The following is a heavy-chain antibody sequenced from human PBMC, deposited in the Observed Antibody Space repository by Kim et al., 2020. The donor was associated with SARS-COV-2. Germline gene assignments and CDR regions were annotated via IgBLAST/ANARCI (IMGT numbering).Heavy chain of an antibody. CDR2: ISYDGSNK. CDR1: GFTFSSCA. D-gene: IGHD1-26*01. V-gene: IGHV3-30-3*01. J-gene: IGHJ4*02. Sequence: GGSLRLSCAASGFTFSSCAIHWVRQAPGKGLEWVAVISYDGSNKNYADSVKGRFTISRDNSKNTLYLQMNSLRAEDTAVYYCARGSGSGTYCANDYWGQGTLVTVSS. CDR3: ARGSGSGTYCANDY.